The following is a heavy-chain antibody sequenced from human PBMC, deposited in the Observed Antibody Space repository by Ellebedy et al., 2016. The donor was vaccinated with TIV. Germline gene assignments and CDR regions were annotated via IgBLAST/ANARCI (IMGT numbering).Heavy chain of an antibody. CDR3: AKNSVTMVPRGSDY. D-gene: IGHD3-10*01. Sequence: GGSLRLSCAASGFRFSNYDMSWVRQAPGKGLEWVSVIGDSDVSTYYADSVKGRFTTSRDNSKNTLSLQMNSLTAEDTAVHYCAKNSVTMVPRGSDYWGQGTLVTVSS. V-gene: IGHV3-23*01. CDR1: GFRFSNYD. CDR2: IGDSDVST. J-gene: IGHJ4*02.